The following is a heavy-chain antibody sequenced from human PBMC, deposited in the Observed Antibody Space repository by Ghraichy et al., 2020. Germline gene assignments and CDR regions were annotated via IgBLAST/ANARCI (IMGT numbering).Heavy chain of an antibody. Sequence: SETLSLTCSVSGVSVTSYGYFWTWIRQLPGGDLEWIGYILYNGTAKYSPSLKSRVSISSDVSENQFSLKLSAMTAADTAVYYCARLRMDTAILWYFDYWGHGSQVLVPS. J-gene: IGHJ4*01. D-gene: IGHD5-18*01. CDR1: GVSVTSYGYF. CDR2: ILYNGTA. V-gene: IGHV4-31*03. CDR3: ARLRMDTAILWYFDY.